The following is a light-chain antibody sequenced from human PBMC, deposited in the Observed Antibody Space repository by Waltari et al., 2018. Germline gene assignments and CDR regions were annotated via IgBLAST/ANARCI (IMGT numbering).Light chain of an antibody. Sequence: SYDLTQPPSVSVSPGQTARITCGGDNFGNKTVHWYQQKRPQAPVLVIYYDGERPSGIPERFSASKSGNSATLTISGVEAGDEADYYCQVWDSSSDQQVLFGRGTRLTAL. V-gene: IGLV3-21*01. CDR3: QVWDSSSDQQVL. J-gene: IGLJ7*02. CDR2: YDG. CDR1: NFGNKT.